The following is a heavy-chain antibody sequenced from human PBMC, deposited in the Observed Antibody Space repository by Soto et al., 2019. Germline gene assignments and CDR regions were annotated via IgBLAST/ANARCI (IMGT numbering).Heavy chain of an antibody. Sequence: GGSLRLSCAASGFTFSSYAMHWVRQAPGKGLEWVAVISYDGSNKYYADSVKGRFTISRDNSKNTLYLQMNSLRAEDTAVYYCARDQRGYSYGRFDYWGQGTLVTVSS. D-gene: IGHD5-18*01. V-gene: IGHV3-30-3*01. CDR3: ARDQRGYSYGRFDY. J-gene: IGHJ4*02. CDR1: GFTFSSYA. CDR2: ISYDGSNK.